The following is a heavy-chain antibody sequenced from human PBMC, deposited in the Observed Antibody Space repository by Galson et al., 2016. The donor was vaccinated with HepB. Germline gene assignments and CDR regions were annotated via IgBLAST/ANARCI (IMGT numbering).Heavy chain of an antibody. Sequence: SVKVSCKASGYTFTKYAMHWVRQAPGQSLELMGWISGVNGNTKYSQRFQDRVTITRDTSASIVYMELTSLRSEDTAVYYCARRDYTSGGTHPWGQGTLVTVSS. CDR2: ISGVNGNT. CDR1: GYTFTKYA. CDR3: ARRDYTSGGTHP. D-gene: IGHD4-11*01. V-gene: IGHV1-3*01. J-gene: IGHJ5*02.